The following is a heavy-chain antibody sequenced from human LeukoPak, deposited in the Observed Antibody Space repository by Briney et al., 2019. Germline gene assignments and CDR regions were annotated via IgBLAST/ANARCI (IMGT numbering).Heavy chain of an antibody. CDR3: ATAVAGMFRMV. J-gene: IGHJ4*02. D-gene: IGHD6-19*01. Sequence: PSETLSLTCAVYGGSFSGYYWSWIRQPPGKGLEWIGEINHSGSTNYNPSLKSRVTISVDTSKNQFSLKLSSVTAADTAVYYCATAVAGMFRMVWGQGTLVTVSS. V-gene: IGHV4-34*01. CDR2: INHSGST. CDR1: GGSFSGYY.